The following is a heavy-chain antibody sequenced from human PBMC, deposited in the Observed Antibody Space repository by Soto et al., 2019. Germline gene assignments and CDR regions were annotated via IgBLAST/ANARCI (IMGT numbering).Heavy chain of an antibody. CDR3: ARVSGRGYSGYDYPRYYYYGMDV. Sequence: GGSLRLSCAASGFTFNSYNMNWVRQAPGKGLEWVSYISSSGSSISYADSVKGRFTITRDNTKNSLYLQMHSLSAADTAVYYCARVSGRGYSGYDYPRYYYYGMDVWGQGTTVTVPS. D-gene: IGHD5-12*01. CDR1: GFTFNSYN. CDR2: ISSSGSSI. J-gene: IGHJ6*02. V-gene: IGHV3-48*04.